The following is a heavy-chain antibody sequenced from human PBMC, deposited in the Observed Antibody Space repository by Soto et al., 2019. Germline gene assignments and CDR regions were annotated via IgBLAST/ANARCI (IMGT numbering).Heavy chain of an antibody. CDR1: GDSISSYY. J-gene: IGHJ4*02. Sequence: QVQLQESGPGLVKPSETLSLTCAVSGDSISSYYCMWIRQPPGKGLESIGYLYYGRSANYNPSLKRRVTWSVDTSTNQCSLTLSSMTAADTAVYYCALRSMAVVPEYWGQGTLVTVYS. CDR2: LYYGRSA. D-gene: IGHD3-22*01. CDR3: ALRSMAVVPEY. V-gene: IGHV4-59*01.